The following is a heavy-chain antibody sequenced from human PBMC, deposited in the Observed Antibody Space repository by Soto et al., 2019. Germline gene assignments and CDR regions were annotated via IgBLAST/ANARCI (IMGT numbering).Heavy chain of an antibody. CDR3: AGHSRGNCRFDP. D-gene: IGHD1-7*01. CDR1: GGSISSSSYY. V-gene: IGHV4-39*01. CDR2: IYYSGST. J-gene: IGHJ5*02. Sequence: SETLSLTCTVSGGSISSSSYYWGWIRQPPGKGLEWIGSIYYSGSTYYNPSLKSRVTISVDTSKNQFSLKLSSVTAADTAVYYCAGHSRGNCRFDPWGQGTLVTVSS.